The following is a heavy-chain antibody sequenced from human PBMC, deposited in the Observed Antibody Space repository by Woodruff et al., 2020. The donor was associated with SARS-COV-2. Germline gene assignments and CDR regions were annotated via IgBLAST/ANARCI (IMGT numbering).Heavy chain of an antibody. D-gene: IGHD3-22*01. CDR2: YQSGST. Sequence: YQSGSTYYNPSLKSRVTISVDTSKNQFSLKLSSVTAADTAVYYCARAYDSSGYYPDYWGQGTLVTVSS. V-gene: IGHV4-30-2*05. J-gene: IGHJ4*02. CDR3: ARAYDSSGYYPDY.